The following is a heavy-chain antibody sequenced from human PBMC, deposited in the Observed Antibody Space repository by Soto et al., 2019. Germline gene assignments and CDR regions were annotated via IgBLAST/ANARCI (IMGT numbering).Heavy chain of an antibody. D-gene: IGHD6-6*01. CDR1: GGSINSYY. Sequence: PSETLSLTCTVSGGSINSYYWGWIRQPPGKGLEWIGYIHYSGSTNYNPSLKSRVTISIDTPKNQFSLKVNSMTAADTAVYYCARGGLAARKERWFDPWGQGTLVTVSS. V-gene: IGHV4-59*01. CDR3: ARGGLAARKERWFDP. CDR2: IHYSGST. J-gene: IGHJ5*02.